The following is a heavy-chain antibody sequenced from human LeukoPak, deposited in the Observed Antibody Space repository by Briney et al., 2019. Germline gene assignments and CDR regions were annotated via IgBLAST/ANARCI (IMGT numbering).Heavy chain of an antibody. J-gene: IGHJ4*02. V-gene: IGHV3-7*01. CDR1: HFTFTTYW. CDR2: IKPDGSEK. D-gene: IGHD6-13*01. Sequence: GGSLRLSCAASHFTFTTYWMSWVRQAPGKGLEWVANIKPDGSEKYYVDSAKGRFTISRDNSKNTLYLQMNSLRAEDTAVYYCAKDPRVAAAFDYWGQGTLVTVSS. CDR3: AKDPRVAAAFDY.